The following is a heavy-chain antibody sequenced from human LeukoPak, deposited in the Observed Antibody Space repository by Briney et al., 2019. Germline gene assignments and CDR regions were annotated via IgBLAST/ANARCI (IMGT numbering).Heavy chain of an antibody. CDR3: ASLKAGTTGRAAFDL. Sequence: PGGSLRLSCAASGFTFSRYRMHWVRQAPGKGLVWVSTISSDGSSTNYEDSVKGRFTISRDNAKSTLYLQMNSLRAGDTAMYYCASLKAGTTGRAAFDLWGQGTMVTVS. CDR2: ISSDGSST. J-gene: IGHJ3*01. D-gene: IGHD1-1*01. CDR1: GFTFSRYR. V-gene: IGHV3-74*01.